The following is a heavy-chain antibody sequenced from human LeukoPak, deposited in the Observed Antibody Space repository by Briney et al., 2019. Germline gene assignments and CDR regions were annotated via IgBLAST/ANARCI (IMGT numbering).Heavy chain of an antibody. J-gene: IGHJ4*02. Sequence: GGSLRLSCAASGFTFSSYGMHWVRQAPGKGLEWVAVISHDGSNKYYADSVKGRFTISRDNSKDTLYLQMNSLRAEDTAVYYCAKVGRLRKYYFDYWGQGTLVTVSS. V-gene: IGHV3-30*18. CDR1: GFTFSSYG. CDR3: AKVGRLRKYYFDY. CDR2: ISHDGSNK. D-gene: IGHD1-14*01.